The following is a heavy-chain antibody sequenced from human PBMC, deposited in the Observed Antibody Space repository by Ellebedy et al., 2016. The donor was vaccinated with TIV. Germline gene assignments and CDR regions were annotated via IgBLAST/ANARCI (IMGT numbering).Heavy chain of an antibody. CDR2: IIPILGIA. J-gene: IGHJ6*02. D-gene: IGHD3-16*02. Sequence: AASVKVSCKASGGTFSSYAISWVRQAPGQGLEWMGRIIPILGIANYAQKFQGSVTITADKSTSTAYMELSSLRSEDTSVYYCAFSVRGLSGYYYGMDVWGQGTTVTVSS. CDR1: GGTFSSYA. CDR3: AFSVRGLSGYYYGMDV. V-gene: IGHV1-69*04.